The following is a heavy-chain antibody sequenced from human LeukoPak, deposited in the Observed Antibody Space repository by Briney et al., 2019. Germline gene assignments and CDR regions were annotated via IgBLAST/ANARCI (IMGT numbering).Heavy chain of an antibody. J-gene: IGHJ4*02. Sequence: ASVNVSCKASGYTFTSYGISWVRQAPGQGLEWMGWISAYNGNTNYAQKLQGRVTMTTDTSTSTAYMELRSLRSDDTAVYYCARVNSGSYYQTKPRFSLDYWGQGTLVTVSS. CDR3: ARVNSGSYYQTKPRFSLDY. CDR1: GYTFTSYG. V-gene: IGHV1-18*01. D-gene: IGHD3-10*01. CDR2: ISAYNGNT.